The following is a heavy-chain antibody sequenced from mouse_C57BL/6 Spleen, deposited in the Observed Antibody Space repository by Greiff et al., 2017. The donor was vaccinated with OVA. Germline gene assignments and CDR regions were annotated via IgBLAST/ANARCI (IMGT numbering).Heavy chain of an antibody. V-gene: IGHV1-81*01. CDR2: IYPRSGNT. CDR1: GYTFTSYG. J-gene: IGHJ1*03. CDR3: ARKDYYGSSEDWYFDV. Sequence: VQLQQSGAELARPGASVKLSCKASGYTFTSYGISWVKQSTGQGLEWIGEIYPRSGNTYYNEKFKGKATLTADKASSTAYMELRSLTSEDSAVYFCARKDYYGSSEDWYFDVWGTGTTVTVSS. D-gene: IGHD1-1*01.